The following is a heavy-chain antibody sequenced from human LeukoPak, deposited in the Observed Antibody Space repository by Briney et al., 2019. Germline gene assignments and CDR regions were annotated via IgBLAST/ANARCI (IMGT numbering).Heavy chain of an antibody. Sequence: GRSLRLSCAASGFTFSSYGMHWVRQAPGKGLEWVAVISYDGSNKYYADSVKGRFTISRDNSKNTLYLQMNSLRTEDTAVYYCARTVAAVGPMDYWGQGTLVTVSS. CDR3: ARTVAAVGPMDY. J-gene: IGHJ4*02. CDR2: ISYDGSNK. CDR1: GFTFSSYG. D-gene: IGHD6-13*01. V-gene: IGHV3-30*03.